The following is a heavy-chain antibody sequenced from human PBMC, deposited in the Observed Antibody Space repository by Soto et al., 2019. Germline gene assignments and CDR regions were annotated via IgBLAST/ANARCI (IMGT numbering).Heavy chain of an antibody. J-gene: IGHJ6*02. D-gene: IGHD3-22*01. CDR2: IIPIFGTA. V-gene: IGHV1-69*13. CDR1: GGTFSSYA. Sequence: SVKGSCKASGGTFSSYAISWVRQAPGPGLEWMGGIIPIFGTANYAQKFQGRVTITADESTSTAYMELSSLRSEDTAVYYCASGYYDSSGYYPPYYYYYGMDVWGQGTTVTVSS. CDR3: ASGYYDSSGYYPPYYYYYGMDV.